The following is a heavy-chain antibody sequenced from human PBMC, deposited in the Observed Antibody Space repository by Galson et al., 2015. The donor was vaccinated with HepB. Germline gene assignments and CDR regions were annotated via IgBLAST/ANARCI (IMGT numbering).Heavy chain of an antibody. V-gene: IGHV1-18*04. CDR1: DYTFTSYG. CDR3: ARVGAAAGYDDAFDI. CDR2: ISTYNGYT. Sequence: QSGAEVKKPGESLKISCKASDYTFTSYGISWVRQAPGQGLEWMGWISTYNGYTNYAQKLQDRVTMTTDTSTTTAYMELRSLTSDDTAMYYCARVGAAAGYDDAFDIWGQGTMVTVSS. D-gene: IGHD6-13*01. J-gene: IGHJ3*02.